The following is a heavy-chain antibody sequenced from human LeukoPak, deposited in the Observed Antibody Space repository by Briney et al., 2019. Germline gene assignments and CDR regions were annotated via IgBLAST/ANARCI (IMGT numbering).Heavy chain of an antibody. CDR1: GGSISSGGYS. D-gene: IGHD3-10*01. J-gene: IGHJ4*02. CDR3: ARGSDEGFGELLCGFDY. CDR2: IYHSGST. V-gene: IGHV4-30-2*01. Sequence: SQTLSLTCAVSGGSISSGGYSWSWVRQPPGKGLEWIGYIYHSGSTYYNPSLKSRVTISVDRSKNQFSLKLSSVTAADTAVYYCARGSDEGFGELLCGFDYWGQGTLVTVSS.